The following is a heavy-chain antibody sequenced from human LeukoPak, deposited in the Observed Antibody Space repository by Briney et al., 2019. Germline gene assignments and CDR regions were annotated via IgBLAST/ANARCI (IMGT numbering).Heavy chain of an antibody. CDR1: GFTFSSYG. CDR3: AKSYGGNSED. V-gene: IGHV3-30*18. Sequence: GGSLRLSCAASGFTFSSYGMHWVRQAPGKGLEWVAVISYDGSNKYYADSVKGRFTISRDNSKNTLYLQMNSLRAEDTAVHYCAKSYGGNSEDWGQGTLVTVSS. CDR2: ISYDGSNK. J-gene: IGHJ4*02. D-gene: IGHD4-23*01.